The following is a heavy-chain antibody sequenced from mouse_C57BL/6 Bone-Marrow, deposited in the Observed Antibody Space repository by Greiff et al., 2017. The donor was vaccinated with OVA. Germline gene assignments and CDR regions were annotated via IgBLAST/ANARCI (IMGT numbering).Heavy chain of an antibody. CDR3: TRTIYGSSPAWFAY. D-gene: IGHD1-1*01. J-gene: IGHJ3*01. V-gene: IGHV1-15*01. CDR2: IDPETGGT. Sequence: QVQLQQSGAELVRPGASVTLSCKASGYTFTDYEMHWVKQTPVHGLEWIGAIDPETGGTAYNQKVKGKAILTADKSSSTAYMELRSLTSEDSAVYYCTRTIYGSSPAWFAYWGQGTLVTVSA. CDR1: GYTFTDYE.